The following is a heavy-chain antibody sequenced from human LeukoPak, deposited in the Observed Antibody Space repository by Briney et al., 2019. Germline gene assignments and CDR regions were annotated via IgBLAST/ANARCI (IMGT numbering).Heavy chain of an antibody. CDR3: AKVWDWGIGSY. CDR1: GFTFSSYA. CDR2: ISGSGGST. J-gene: IGHJ4*02. V-gene: IGHV3-23*01. D-gene: IGHD3/OR15-3a*01. Sequence: GGSLRLSCAASGFTFSSYAMSWVRQAPGKGLEWVSAISGSGGSTYYADSVKGRFTISRDNSKNTLYPQMNSLRAEDTAVYYCAKVWDWGIGSYWGQGTLVTVSS.